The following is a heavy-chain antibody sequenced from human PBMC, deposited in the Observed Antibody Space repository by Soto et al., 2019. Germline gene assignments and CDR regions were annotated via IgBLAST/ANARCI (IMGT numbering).Heavy chain of an antibody. D-gene: IGHD2-15*01. J-gene: IGHJ4*02. CDR2: INSDGRST. Sequence: EVQLVESGGGLVQPGGSLRLSCAASGFTFSSYWMHWVRQAPGKGLVWVSRINSDGRSTSYADSEKGQFTISRDSAKHTLYLQMNSLRAEATAVYYCVRTSLVVAAATRLVYWAQGTLVTVSS. CDR1: GFTFSSYW. CDR3: VRTSLVVAAATRLVY. V-gene: IGHV3-74*01.